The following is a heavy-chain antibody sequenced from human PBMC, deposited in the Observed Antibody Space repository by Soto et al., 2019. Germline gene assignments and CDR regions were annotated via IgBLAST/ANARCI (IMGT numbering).Heavy chain of an antibody. D-gene: IGHD6-13*01. CDR3: ARAPRSSWYAP. CDR2: IIPILGIA. CDR1: GGTFSSYT. V-gene: IGHV1-69*02. J-gene: IGHJ5*02. Sequence: ASVKVSCKASGGTFSSYTISWVRQAPGQGLEWMGRIIPILGIANYAQKFQGRVTMTTDTSTSTAYMELRSLRSDDTAVYYCARAPRSSWYAPRGQGTLVTVSS.